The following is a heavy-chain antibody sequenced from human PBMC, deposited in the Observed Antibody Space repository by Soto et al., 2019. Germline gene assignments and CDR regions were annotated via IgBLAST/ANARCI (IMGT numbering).Heavy chain of an antibody. CDR2: MNPNSGNT. Sequence: QVQLVQSGAEVKKPGASVKVSCKASGYTFTSYDINWVRQATGQGLEWMGWMNPNSGNTGYAQKFQGRVTMTRNTSRITAYMELSSLRSEDTAVYYCARGSYGSGSYYGYYYYYGMDVWGQGTTVTVSS. CDR3: ARGSYGSGSYYGYYYYYGMDV. J-gene: IGHJ6*02. CDR1: GYTFTSYD. V-gene: IGHV1-8*01. D-gene: IGHD3-10*01.